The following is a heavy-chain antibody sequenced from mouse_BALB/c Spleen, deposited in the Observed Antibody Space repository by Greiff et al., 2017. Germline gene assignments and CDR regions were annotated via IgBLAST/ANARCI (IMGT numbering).Heavy chain of an antibody. D-gene: IGHD4-1*01. Sequence: QVQLQQPGAELVKPGASVKLSCKASGYTFTSYYMYWVKQRPGQGLEWLGGINPSNGDTNFNEKFKSKATLTVDKSSSTAYMQLSSLTSEDSAVYYGTRGLAGTAWFAYWGQGTLVTVSA. CDR1: GYTFTSYY. CDR2: INPSNGDT. V-gene: IGHV1S81*02. J-gene: IGHJ3*01. CDR3: TRGLAGTAWFAY.